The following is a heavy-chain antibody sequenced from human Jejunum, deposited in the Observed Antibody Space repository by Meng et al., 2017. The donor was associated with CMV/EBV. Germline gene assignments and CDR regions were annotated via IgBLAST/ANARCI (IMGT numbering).Heavy chain of an antibody. D-gene: IGHD2-15*01. J-gene: IGHJ4*02. CDR1: RCSCRNYC. CDR2: NSSDERRT. Sequence: AASRCSCRNYCMHWVRQVTGKERVGVSHNSSDERRTTYGDTVKGRFTNTRDNAENTLYLEMKSLRADDKAVYYCGRSDGSCWGLVDYWGQGTLVTVSS. CDR3: GRSDGSCWGLVDY. V-gene: IGHV3-74*03.